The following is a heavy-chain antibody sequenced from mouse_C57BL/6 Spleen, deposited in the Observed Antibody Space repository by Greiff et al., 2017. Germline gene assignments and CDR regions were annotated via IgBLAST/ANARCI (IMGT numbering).Heavy chain of an antibody. V-gene: IGHV5-6*01. J-gene: IGHJ1*03. CDR2: ISSGGSYT. D-gene: IGHD2-1*01. CDR3: ARDYGNYLYFDV. Sequence: DVHLVESGGDLVKPGGSLKLSCAASGFTFSSYGMSWVRQTPDKRLEWVATISSGGSYTYYPDSVKGRFTISRDNAKNTLYLQMSSLKSEDTAMYYCARDYGNYLYFDVWGTGTTVTVSS. CDR1: GFTFSSYG.